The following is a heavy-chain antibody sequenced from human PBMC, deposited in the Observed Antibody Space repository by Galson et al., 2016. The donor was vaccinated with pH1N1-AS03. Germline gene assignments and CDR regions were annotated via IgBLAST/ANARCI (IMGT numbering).Heavy chain of an antibody. Sequence: SVKVSCKASGVTFDSYGISWVRQARGQGLEWIGGIIPLYGTTNYAQKFQGRVTMTADDSTWAAYMELNSLTSEDTVVYYCSIDRYRDKTSDFYESIYWGQGTLVTVSS. J-gene: IGHJ4*02. CDR3: SIDRYRDKTSDFYESIY. CDR1: GVTFDSYG. D-gene: IGHD2-21*01. CDR2: IIPLYGTT. V-gene: IGHV1-69*13.